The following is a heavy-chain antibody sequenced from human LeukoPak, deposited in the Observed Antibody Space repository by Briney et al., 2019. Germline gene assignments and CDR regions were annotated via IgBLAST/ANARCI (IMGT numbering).Heavy chain of an antibody. V-gene: IGHV4-34*01. J-gene: IGHJ5*02. CDR2: INHSGST. Sequence: SETLSLTCAVYGGSFSGYYWSWIRQPPGKGLEWIGGINHSGSTNYNPSLRGRVTISVDTSKNQFSLRLNSVTAADTAVYYCARHGGYCSSTSCPRGRFDPWGQGTLVTVSS. CDR3: ARHGGYCSSTSCPRGRFDP. CDR1: GGSFSGYY. D-gene: IGHD2-2*01.